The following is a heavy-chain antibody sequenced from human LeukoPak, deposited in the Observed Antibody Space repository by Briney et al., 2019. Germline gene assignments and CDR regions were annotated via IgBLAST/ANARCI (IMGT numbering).Heavy chain of an antibody. Sequence: SETLSLTCTVSGGSISSYYWSWIRQPPGKGREWIGYIYYSGSTNYNPSLKSRVTISVDTSKNQFSLKLSSVTAADAAVYYCARDYLAAAGRWFDPWGQGTLVTVSS. CDR2: IYYSGST. V-gene: IGHV4-59*01. J-gene: IGHJ5*02. CDR1: GGSISSYY. D-gene: IGHD6-13*01. CDR3: ARDYLAAAGRWFDP.